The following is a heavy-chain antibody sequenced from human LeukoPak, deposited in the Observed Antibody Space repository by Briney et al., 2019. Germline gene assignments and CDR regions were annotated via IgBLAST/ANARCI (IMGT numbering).Heavy chain of an antibody. V-gene: IGHV4-59*01. CDR2: IYYSGNT. J-gene: IGHJ6*03. Sequence: SETLSLTYTVSGGSISNKYWSWIRQPPGKGLEWIGYIYYSGNTNYNPSLKSRVTILVDTSKNQVSLKLSSVTAADTAVYFCARDWGVGGRPGYMDVWGKGTTVTVSS. CDR1: GGSISNKY. CDR3: ARDWGVGGRPGYMDV. D-gene: IGHD6-6*01.